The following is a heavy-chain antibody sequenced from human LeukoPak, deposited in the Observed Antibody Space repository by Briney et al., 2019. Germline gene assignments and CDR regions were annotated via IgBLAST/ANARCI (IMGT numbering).Heavy chain of an antibody. CDR2: IYYSGST. Sequence: KSSETLSLTCTVSGGSISSYYWSWIRQPPGKGLEWIGYIYYSGSTNYNPSLKSRVTISVDTSKNQFSLKLSSVTAADTAVYYCAAIDSSSSTFDYWGQGTLVTVSS. D-gene: IGHD6-6*01. V-gene: IGHV4-59*01. CDR1: GGSISSYY. CDR3: AAIDSSSSTFDY. J-gene: IGHJ4*02.